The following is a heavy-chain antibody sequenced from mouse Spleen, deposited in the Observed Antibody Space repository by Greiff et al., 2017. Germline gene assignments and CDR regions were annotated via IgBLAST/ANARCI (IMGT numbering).Heavy chain of an antibody. J-gene: IGHJ3*01. V-gene: IGHV3-6*01. CDR2: ISYDGSN. Sequence: VQLKESGPGLVKPSQSLSLTCSVTGYSITSGYYWNWIRQFPGNKLEWMGYISYDGSNNYNPSLKNRISITRDTSKNQFFLKLNSVTTEDTATYYCAREGWLPFAYWGQGTLVTVSA. CDR3: AREGWLPFAY. D-gene: IGHD2-3*01. CDR1: GYSITSGYY.